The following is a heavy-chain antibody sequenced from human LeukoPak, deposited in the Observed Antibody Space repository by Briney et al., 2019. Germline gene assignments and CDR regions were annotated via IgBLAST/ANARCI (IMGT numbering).Heavy chain of an antibody. V-gene: IGHV4-38-2*02. J-gene: IGHJ4*02. Sequence: PSETLALTCTVSGYSISSGYYWGWIRQPPGKGLEWIGSIYHSGSTNYNPSLKSRVTISVHKSKNQFSLKLSSVTAADTAVYYCARDGGYDSNFDYWGQGTLVTVSS. CDR3: ARDGGYDSNFDY. CDR2: IYHSGST. D-gene: IGHD5-12*01. CDR1: GYSISSGYY.